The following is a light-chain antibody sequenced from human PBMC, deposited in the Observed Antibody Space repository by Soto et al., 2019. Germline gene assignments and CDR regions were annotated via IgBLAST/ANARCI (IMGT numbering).Light chain of an antibody. CDR3: QLHGRSHRT. CDR2: GAA. V-gene: IGKV3-20*01. J-gene: IGKJ1*01. Sequence: EIVLTQFPAALSFSPEESATLSCRAIQSVTSSYLAWNQQKLGQAPSLLIYGAASRATVIPDRFNGSGPGTYFTLNISRLEPEDLAVYYCQLHGRSHRTFGQGTKVDIK. CDR1: QSVTSSY.